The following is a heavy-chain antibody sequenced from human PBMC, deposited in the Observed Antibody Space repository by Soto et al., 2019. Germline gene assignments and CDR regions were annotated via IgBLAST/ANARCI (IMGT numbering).Heavy chain of an antibody. J-gene: IGHJ4*02. D-gene: IGHD6-13*01. CDR2: IAYDGSSK. Sequence: GGSLRLSCTASGVTLNYYGMHWVRQVPGKGLEWLAVIAYDGSSKFYGDSAKGRFTISRDDLKNSVYLEMNGLRPEDTAVYFWVKEAALYSSTKYAEWGRGARDSVSS. CDR1: GVTLNYYG. CDR3: VKEAALYSSTKYAE. V-gene: IGHV3-30*18.